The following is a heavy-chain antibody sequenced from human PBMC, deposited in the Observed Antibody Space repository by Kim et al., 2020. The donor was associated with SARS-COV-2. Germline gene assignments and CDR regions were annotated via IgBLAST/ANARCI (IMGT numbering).Heavy chain of an antibody. J-gene: IGHJ4*02. D-gene: IGHD3-10*01. Sequence: GGSLRLSCAASGFSFSSYGMHWVRQAPGKGLEWVAALWFGGSNKDYADSVKGRFSISRDNSKNTLYLQMNSLRAEDTAVYYCARGGVGELLHVCDYWGQG. V-gene: IGHV3-33*01. CDR2: LWFGGSNK. CDR3: ARGGVGELLHVCDY. CDR1: GFSFSSYG.